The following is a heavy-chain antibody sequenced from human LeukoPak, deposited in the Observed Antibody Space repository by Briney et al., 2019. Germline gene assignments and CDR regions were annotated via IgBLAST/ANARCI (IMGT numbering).Heavy chain of an antibody. D-gene: IGHD4-17*01. Sequence: GASGKVSCKASGYTLTGYYMHWVREAPGQGLEWMGGINPNSGGTNYAQKFQGRVTMTRDTSISTAYMELSRLISDDTAVYYCARVYVEYFDYWGQGTLVTVSS. CDR3: ARVYVEYFDY. J-gene: IGHJ4*02. V-gene: IGHV1-2*02. CDR2: INPNSGGT. CDR1: GYTLTGYY.